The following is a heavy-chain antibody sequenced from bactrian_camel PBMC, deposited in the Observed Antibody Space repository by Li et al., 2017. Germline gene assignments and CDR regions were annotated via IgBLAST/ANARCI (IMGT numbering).Heavy chain of an antibody. V-gene: IGHV3S31*01. CDR2: ISSNSERT. Sequence: DVQLVESGGGLVQPGGSLRLTCEASGFSFSSYAVYWVRQAPGKGLEWVSVISSNSERTSYADSVKGRFTIPRDNAKNTLYLQMNSLKPEDTAVYYCAADSLNRGGSPIRQGTQVTVS. CDR1: GFSFSSYA. D-gene: IGHD2*01. J-gene: IGHJ4*01.